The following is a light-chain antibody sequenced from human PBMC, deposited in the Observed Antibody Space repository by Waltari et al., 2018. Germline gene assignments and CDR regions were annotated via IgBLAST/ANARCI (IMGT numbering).Light chain of an antibody. Sequence: QSVLTQPPSASGTPGQRVTISCSGSRSNIGSNYVYWYQPLPGTAPKLLIYRNNQRRSGVPDRFAGSKAGTSASLGISGLQAEDEADYYCSSQTTSSIWVFGGGTKVTVL. CDR2: RNN. J-gene: IGLJ3*02. CDR3: SSQTTSSIWV. CDR1: RSNIGSNY. V-gene: IGLV1-47*01.